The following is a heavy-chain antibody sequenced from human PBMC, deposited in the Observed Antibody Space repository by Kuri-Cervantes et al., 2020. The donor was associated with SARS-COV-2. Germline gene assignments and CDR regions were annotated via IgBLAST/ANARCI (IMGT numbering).Heavy chain of an antibody. V-gene: IGHV3-30*18. CDR3: VKEGELWYSSSWYPSGDYYYYGMDV. CDR1: GFTFSSYG. Sequence: LSLTCAASGFTFSSYGMHWVRQAPGKGLEWVAVISYDGSNKYYADSVKGRFTISRDNSKNTLYLQMNSLRAEDTAVYYCVKEGELWYSSSWYPSGDYYYYGMDVWGQGTTVTVSS. D-gene: IGHD6-13*01. J-gene: IGHJ6*02. CDR2: ISYDGSNK.